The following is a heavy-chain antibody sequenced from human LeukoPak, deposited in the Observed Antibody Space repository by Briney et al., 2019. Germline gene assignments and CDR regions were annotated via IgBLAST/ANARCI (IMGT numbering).Heavy chain of an antibody. CDR2: INWNGGST. Sequence: GGSLRLSCAASGFTFDDYGVSWVRQAPGKGLEWVSDINWNGGSTGYADSVKGRFTISRDNAKNSLYLQMNSLRAEDTALYYCARDTSSSYGSGSDYWGQGTLVTVSS. D-gene: IGHD3-10*01. V-gene: IGHV3-20*04. J-gene: IGHJ4*02. CDR1: GFTFDDYG. CDR3: ARDTSSSYGSGSDY.